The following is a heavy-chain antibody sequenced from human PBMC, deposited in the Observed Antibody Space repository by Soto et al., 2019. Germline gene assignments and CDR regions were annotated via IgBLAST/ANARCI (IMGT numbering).Heavy chain of an antibody. D-gene: IGHD3-10*01. CDR2: IIPIFGTA. CDR3: ARPPGGFGEPDYYYYGMDV. Sequence: SVKVSCKASGGTFSSYAISWVRQAPGQGLEWMGGIIPIFGTANYAQKFQGRVTITADTSTSTAYMELMSLRSEDTAVYYCARPPGGFGEPDYYYYGMDVWGQGTTVTVSS. CDR1: GGTFSSYA. J-gene: IGHJ6*02. V-gene: IGHV1-69*06.